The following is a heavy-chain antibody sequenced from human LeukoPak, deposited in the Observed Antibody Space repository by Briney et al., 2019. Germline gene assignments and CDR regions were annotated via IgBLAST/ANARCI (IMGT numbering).Heavy chain of an antibody. Sequence: KASETLSLTCAVYGGSFSGYYWSWIRQPPGKGLEWIGEINHSGSTNYNPSLKSRVTISVDTSKSQFSLKLSSVTAADTAVYYCARLHYGGNPLGYYQHWGQGTLVTVSS. CDR3: ARLHYGGNPLGYYQH. CDR2: INHSGST. CDR1: GGSFSGYY. D-gene: IGHD4-23*01. J-gene: IGHJ1*01. V-gene: IGHV4-34*01.